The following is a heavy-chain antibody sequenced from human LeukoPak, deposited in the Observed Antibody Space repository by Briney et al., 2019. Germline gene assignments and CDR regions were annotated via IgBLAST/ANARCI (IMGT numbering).Heavy chain of an antibody. Sequence: GGSLSLSCAASGFTFSTYAMSWVRQAPGKGLEWVSSISDIGYTTYYADSVRGRFTISRDNSKNTVYLQMIGLRAEDTAVYFRAKYYYDSSGYYGAAPLDSWGQGTLVTVFS. CDR3: AKYYYDSSGYYGAAPLDS. CDR2: ISDIGYTT. J-gene: IGHJ4*02. D-gene: IGHD3-22*01. V-gene: IGHV3-23*01. CDR1: GFTFSTYA.